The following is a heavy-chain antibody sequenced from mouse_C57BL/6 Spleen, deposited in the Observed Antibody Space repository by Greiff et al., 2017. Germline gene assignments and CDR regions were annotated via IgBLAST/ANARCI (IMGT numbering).Heavy chain of an antibody. CDR3: ARGYYGSNYFDN. Sequence: VQLQQPGAELVKPGASVKLSCKASGYTFTSYWMHWVKQRPGQGLEWIGMIHPNSGSTNYNEKFKSKATLTVDKSSSTAYMQLSSLTSEDSAVYYCARGYYGSNYFDNWGQGTTLTVSS. CDR1: GYTFTSYW. D-gene: IGHD1-1*01. V-gene: IGHV1-64*01. J-gene: IGHJ2*01. CDR2: IHPNSGST.